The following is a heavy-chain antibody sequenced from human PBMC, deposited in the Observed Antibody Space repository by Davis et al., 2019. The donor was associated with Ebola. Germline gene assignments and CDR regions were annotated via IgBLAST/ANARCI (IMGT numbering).Heavy chain of an antibody. CDR1: GGTFSSYA. V-gene: IGHV1-69*05. CDR2: IIPIFGTA. Sequence: SVKVSCKASGGTFSSYAISWVRQAPGQGLEWMGGIIPIFGTANYAQKFQGRVTMTRDTSTSTVYLELSSLRSEDTAVYYCAKEKELELGRYFDYWGQGTLVTVSS. CDR3: AKEKELELGRYFDY. J-gene: IGHJ4*02. D-gene: IGHD1-7*01.